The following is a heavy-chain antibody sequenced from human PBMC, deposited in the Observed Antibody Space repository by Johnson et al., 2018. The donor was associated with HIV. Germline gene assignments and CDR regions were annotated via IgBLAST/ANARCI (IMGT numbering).Heavy chain of an antibody. V-gene: IGHV3-13*01. CDR1: GFTFSSYD. CDR3: AKPVLRYFDGSHAFDI. Sequence: VQLVESGGGLVKPGGSLRLSCAASGFTFSSYDMHWVRQATGKGLEWVSAIGTAGDTYYPGSVKGRFTISRDNSKNTLYLQMNSLRAEDTAVYYCAKPVLRYFDGSHAFDIWGQGTMVTVSS. J-gene: IGHJ3*02. CDR2: IGTAGDT. D-gene: IGHD3-9*01.